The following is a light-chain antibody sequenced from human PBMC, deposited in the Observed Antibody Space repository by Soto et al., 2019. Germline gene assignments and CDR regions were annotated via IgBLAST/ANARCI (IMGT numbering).Light chain of an antibody. CDR2: KTS. CDR1: QNVNIW. V-gene: IGKV1-5*03. CDR3: LQYNSHPYT. J-gene: IGKJ2*01. Sequence: DIQVTQSPSTLSAYVGDRVIITCRASQNVNIWLASYQQRPREAPKLLIYKTSSLESGVPSRFSGSGSGTEFTLTISSLEPDDFGTYFCLQYNSHPYTFGQGTKLEIK.